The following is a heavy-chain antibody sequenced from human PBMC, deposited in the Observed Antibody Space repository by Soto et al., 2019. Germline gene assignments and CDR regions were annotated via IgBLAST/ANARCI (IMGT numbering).Heavy chain of an antibody. CDR2: LFSGGTS. CDR3: ARGQQASRTRGVQGFDY. CDR1: GFNISTNY. D-gene: IGHD3-10*01. Sequence: EVQLVETGGALIQPGGSLRLSCAASGFNISTNYMTWVRQAPGKGLEWVSLLFSGGTSYYADSVKGRFTFSRDNSKNTLFLQMNRLKTEDTAVYYCARGQQASRTRGVQGFDYWGQGTLVTVSS. J-gene: IGHJ4*02. V-gene: IGHV3-53*02.